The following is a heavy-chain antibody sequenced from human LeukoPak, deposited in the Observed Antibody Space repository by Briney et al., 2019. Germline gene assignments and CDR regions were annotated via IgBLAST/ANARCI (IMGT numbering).Heavy chain of an antibody. CDR2: IYHSGST. CDR1: GYSLSSGYY. Sequence: PSETLSLTCTVSGYSLSSGYYWGWIRQPPGKGLEWIGSIYHSGSTYYNPSLKSRVTISVDTSKNQFSLKLSSVTAADTAVYDCATAEGYCSSTSCYGHDAFDIWGQGTMVTVSS. J-gene: IGHJ3*02. D-gene: IGHD2-2*01. V-gene: IGHV4-38-2*02. CDR3: ATAEGYCSSTSCYGHDAFDI.